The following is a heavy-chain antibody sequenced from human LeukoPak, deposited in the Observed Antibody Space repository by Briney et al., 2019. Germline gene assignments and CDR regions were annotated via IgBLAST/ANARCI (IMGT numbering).Heavy chain of an antibody. D-gene: IGHD6-19*01. J-gene: IGHJ4*02. CDR3: ARAVSGRFDY. V-gene: IGHV4-59*08. Sequence: SETLSLTCTVSGGSMSPYHWGWIRQPPGKGLEWTGYVYYSGSTNYNPSLNSRVTISVDTSKNQFSLRLSSVTAADTAIYYCARAVSGRFDYWGQGTLVTVSS. CDR2: VYYSGST. CDR1: GGSMSPYH.